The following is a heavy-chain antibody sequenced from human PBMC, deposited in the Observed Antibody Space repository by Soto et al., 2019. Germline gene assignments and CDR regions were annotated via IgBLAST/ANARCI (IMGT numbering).Heavy chain of an antibody. CDR2: IIPILGTA. D-gene: IGHD5-12*01. CDR1: GGTFSSYA. Sequence: QVQLVQSGAEVKKPGSSVKVSCKASGGTFSSYAISWVRQAPGQGLEWMGGIIPILGTANYAQKFQGRVTITADKSTSTAYMELSSLRSEDTAVYYCAGDRGGYKSWGMDVWGQGTTVTVSS. CDR3: AGDRGGYKSWGMDV. V-gene: IGHV1-69*06. J-gene: IGHJ6*02.